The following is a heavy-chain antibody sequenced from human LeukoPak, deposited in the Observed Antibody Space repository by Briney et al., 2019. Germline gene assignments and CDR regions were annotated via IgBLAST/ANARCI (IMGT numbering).Heavy chain of an antibody. V-gene: IGHV3-21*01. CDR2: ISSSSSYI. CDR1: GFTFSSYS. CDR3: ARGVGIAAAGNWFDP. Sequence: PGGSLRLSCAASGFTFSSYSMNWVRQAPGKGLEWVSSISSSSSYIYYADSVKGRFTLSRDNAKNSLYLQMNSLRAEDTAVYYCARGVGIAAAGNWFDPWGQGTLVTVSS. D-gene: IGHD6-13*01. J-gene: IGHJ5*02.